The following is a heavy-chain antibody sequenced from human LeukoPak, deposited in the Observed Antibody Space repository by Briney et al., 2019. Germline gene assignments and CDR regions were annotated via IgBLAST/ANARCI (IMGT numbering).Heavy chain of an antibody. CDR2: ISYDGSNK. CDR3: ARVYDGNYVSFGAFDI. D-gene: IGHD4-23*01. CDR1: GFTFSSYG. Sequence: GGSLRLSCAASGFTFSSYGMHWVRQAPGKGLEWVAVISYDGSNKYYADSVKGRFTISRDNSKNTLYLQMNSLRAEDTAVYYCARVYDGNYVSFGAFDIWGQGTMVTVSS. V-gene: IGHV3-30*03. J-gene: IGHJ3*02.